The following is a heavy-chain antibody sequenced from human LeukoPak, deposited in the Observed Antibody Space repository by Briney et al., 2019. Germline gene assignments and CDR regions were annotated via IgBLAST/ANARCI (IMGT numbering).Heavy chain of an antibody. V-gene: IGHV4-59*01. D-gene: IGHD3-22*01. Sequence: PSETLSLTCTVSGGSISSYYWSWIRQPPGKGLEWIGYIYYSGSTNYNPSLKSRVTISVDTSKNQFSLKLSSVTAADTAVYYCARVPLTLDKTYYYDSSGSGPLVWFDPWGQGTLVTVSS. CDR1: GGSISSYY. J-gene: IGHJ5*02. CDR2: IYYSGST. CDR3: ARVPLTLDKTYYYDSSGSGPLVWFDP.